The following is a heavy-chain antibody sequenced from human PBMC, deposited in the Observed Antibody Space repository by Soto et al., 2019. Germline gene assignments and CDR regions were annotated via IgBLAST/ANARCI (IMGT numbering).Heavy chain of an antibody. CDR3: ARVRFLEWTPYYYYGMDV. CDR2: IWYDGSNK. D-gene: IGHD3-3*01. CDR1: GFTFSSYG. V-gene: IGHV3-33*01. Sequence: GGSLRLSCAASGFTFSSYGMHWVRQAPGKGLEWVAVIWYDGSNKYYADSVKGRFTISRDNSKNTLYLQMNSLRAEDTAVYYCARVRFLEWTPYYYYGMDVWGQGTTVTVSS. J-gene: IGHJ6*02.